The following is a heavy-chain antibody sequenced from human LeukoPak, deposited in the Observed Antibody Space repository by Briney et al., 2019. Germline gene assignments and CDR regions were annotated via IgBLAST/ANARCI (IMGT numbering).Heavy chain of an antibody. CDR3: ARDREYYDILTGYKVSHYFDY. V-gene: IGHV3-30*04. J-gene: IGHJ4*02. CDR2: ISYDGSNK. CDR1: GFTFNNYA. D-gene: IGHD3-9*01. Sequence: GRSLRLSCAASGFTFNNYAMHWVRQAPGKGLEWVAIISYDGSNKYYADSVKGRFTISRDNSKNTLFLQMNSLRAEDTAVYYCARDREYYDILTGYKVSHYFDYWGQGTLVTVSS.